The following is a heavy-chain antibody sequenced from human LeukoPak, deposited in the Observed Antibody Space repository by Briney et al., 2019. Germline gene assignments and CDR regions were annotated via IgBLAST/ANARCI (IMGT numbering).Heavy chain of an antibody. Sequence: GGSLRLSCAASGFTVSSNYMSWVRQAPGKGLEWVSVIYSGGSTYYADSVKGQFTISRDNSKNTLYLQMNSLRAEDTAVYYCARAYYDILTGWAPFDYWGQGTLVTVSS. D-gene: IGHD3-9*01. J-gene: IGHJ4*02. CDR2: IYSGGST. CDR1: GFTVSSNY. CDR3: ARAYYDILTGWAPFDY. V-gene: IGHV3-53*01.